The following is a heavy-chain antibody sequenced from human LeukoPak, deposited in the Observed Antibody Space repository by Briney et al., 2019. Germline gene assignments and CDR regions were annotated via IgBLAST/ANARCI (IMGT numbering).Heavy chain of an antibody. Sequence: SETLSLXCTVSGGSFNSGDYSWNWIRHSPGKGLEWFGYIYYSGITYYTPSLRSRLTMSVDTFKSQFSLKLRSVTAADTAVYYCARGRGNWNYFDSWGQGTLVTVSS. D-gene: IGHD2-21*01. J-gene: IGHJ4*02. CDR2: IYYSGIT. CDR3: ARGRGNWNYFDS. CDR1: GGSFNSGDYS. V-gene: IGHV4-30-4*08.